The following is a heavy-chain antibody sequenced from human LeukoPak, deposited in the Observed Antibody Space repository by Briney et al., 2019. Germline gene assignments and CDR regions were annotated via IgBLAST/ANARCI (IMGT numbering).Heavy chain of an antibody. CDR2: ISGSGGST. CDR3: AKELFIVATNILDY. Sequence: PGGSPRLSCAASGFTFSRYAMSWVRQAPGKGLEWVSAISGSGGSTYYADSVKGRFTISRDSSKNTLYLQMNSLRAEDTAVYYCAKELFIVATNILDYWGQGTLLTVSS. D-gene: IGHD5-12*01. CDR1: GFTFSRYA. J-gene: IGHJ4*02. V-gene: IGHV3-23*01.